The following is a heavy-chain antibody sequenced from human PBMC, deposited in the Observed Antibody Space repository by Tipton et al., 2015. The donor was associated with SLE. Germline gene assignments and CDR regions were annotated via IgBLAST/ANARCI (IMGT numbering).Heavy chain of an antibody. Sequence: QLVQSGAEVKKPGASVKVSCKASGYTFTKYAMNWVRQAPGQGLEWMGWINTNTGNPTYAQDFTGRFVFSLDTSVSTAYLQISSLKAEDTAVYYCASLTYDSSGYYSNFFYYGLDVWGQGTTVTVSS. CDR3: ASLTYDSSGYYSNFFYYGLDV. CDR1: GYTFTKYA. D-gene: IGHD3-22*01. V-gene: IGHV7-4-1*02. CDR2: INTNTGNP. J-gene: IGHJ6*02.